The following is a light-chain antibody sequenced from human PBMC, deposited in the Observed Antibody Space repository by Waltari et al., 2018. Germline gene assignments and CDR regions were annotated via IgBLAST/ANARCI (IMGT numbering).Light chain of an antibody. J-gene: IGKJ1*01. Sequence: EVVLTQSPGTLSLSPGERATLSCRASQSISKYLVWYQQRTGQAPRLLIYAASTRATGIPDRFSGSGFGTDFSLTIIRLEPEDFALYYCQNHERLPATFGQGTRVEIK. V-gene: IGKV3-20*01. CDR1: QSISKY. CDR2: AAS. CDR3: QNHERLPAT.